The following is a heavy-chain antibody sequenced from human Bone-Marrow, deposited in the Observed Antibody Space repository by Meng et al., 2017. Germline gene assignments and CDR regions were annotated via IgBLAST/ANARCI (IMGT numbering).Heavy chain of an antibody. D-gene: IGHD3-22*01. CDR2: IYHSGTT. V-gene: IGHV4-38-2*02. CDR3: ARSWYYYDTIDY. J-gene: IGHJ4*02. CDR1: GDSISSAYY. Sequence: SETLSLTCTVSGDSISSAYYWNWIRQPSGKGLEWIGTIYHSGTTYYNPSLKSRVTLSVDTSKNHFSLNLTSVTAADTAVYYCARSWYYYDTIDYWGQGKLVTVSS.